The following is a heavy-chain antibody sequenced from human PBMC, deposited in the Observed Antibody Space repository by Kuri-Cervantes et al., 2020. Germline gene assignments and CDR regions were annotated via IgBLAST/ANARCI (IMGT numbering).Heavy chain of an antibody. CDR3: ARGPQAIVVVPATWGVYYYYGMDV. Sequence: GESLKISCAASGFTFSSYGMRWVRQAPGKGLEWVAVISYDGSNKYYADSVKGRFTISRDNSKNTLYLQMNSLRAEDTAVYYCARGPQAIVVVPATWGVYYYYGMDVWGQGTTVTVSS. CDR2: ISYDGSNK. V-gene: IGHV3-30*19. CDR1: GFTFSSYG. D-gene: IGHD2-2*01. J-gene: IGHJ6*02.